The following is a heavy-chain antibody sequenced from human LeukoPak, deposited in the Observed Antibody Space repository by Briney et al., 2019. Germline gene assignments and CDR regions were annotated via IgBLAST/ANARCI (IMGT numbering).Heavy chain of an antibody. CDR2: IRHDGSNK. V-gene: IGHV3-30*02. J-gene: IGHJ4*02. Sequence: GGSLRLSCGASGFYFSDYGMHWVRQAPGKGLQWVAFIRHDGSNKYYADSVKGRFTISRDNSKNTLYLQMNSLRAEDTAVYYCAKVEEQWLAFTNAFDYWGQGTLVTVSS. D-gene: IGHD6-19*01. CDR3: AKVEEQWLAFTNAFDY. CDR1: GFYFSDYG.